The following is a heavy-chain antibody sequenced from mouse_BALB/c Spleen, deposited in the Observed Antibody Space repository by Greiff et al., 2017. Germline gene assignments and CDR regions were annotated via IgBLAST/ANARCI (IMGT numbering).Heavy chain of an antibody. CDR3: AREEYSSWFAY. Sequence: EVQRVESGGGLVKPGGSLKLSCAASGFTFSSYAMSWVRQTPEKRLEWVASISSGGSTYYPDSVKGRFTISRDNARNILYLQMSSLRSEDTAMYYCAREEYSSWFAYWGQGTLVTVSA. V-gene: IGHV5-6-5*01. CDR2: ISSGGST. J-gene: IGHJ3*01. D-gene: IGHD5-2*01. CDR1: GFTFSSYA.